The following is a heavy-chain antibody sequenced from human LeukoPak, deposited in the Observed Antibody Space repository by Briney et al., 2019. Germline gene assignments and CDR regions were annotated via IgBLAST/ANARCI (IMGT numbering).Heavy chain of an antibody. J-gene: IGHJ6*03. D-gene: IGHD6-6*01. CDR3: ARKVASRQKTYYMDV. CDR2: IYYSGST. V-gene: IGHV4-59*01. Sequence: SETLSLSCTVSGGSISSYYWSWIRRPPGKGLEWIGYIYYSGSTNYNPSLKSRVTISVDTSKNQFSLKLSSVTAADTAVYYCARKVASRQKTYYMDVWGKGTTVTVSS. CDR1: GGSISSYY.